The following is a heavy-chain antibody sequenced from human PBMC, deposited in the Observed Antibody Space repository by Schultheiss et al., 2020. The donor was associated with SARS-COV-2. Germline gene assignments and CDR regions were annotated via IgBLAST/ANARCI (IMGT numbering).Heavy chain of an antibody. CDR1: GGSFSGYY. CDR3: ARGYDYAWGSYRYPNYFDY. Sequence: SETLSLTCAVYGGSFSGYYWSWIRQPPGKGLEWIGEINHSGSTNYNPSLKSRVTISVDTSRNQFSLKLSSVTAADTAVYYCARGYDYAWGSYRYPNYFDYWGQGTLVTVSS. D-gene: IGHD3-16*02. V-gene: IGHV4-34*01. CDR2: INHSGST. J-gene: IGHJ4*02.